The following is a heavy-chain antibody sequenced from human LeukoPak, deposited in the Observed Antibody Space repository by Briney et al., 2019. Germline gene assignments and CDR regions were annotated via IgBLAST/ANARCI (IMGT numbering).Heavy chain of an antibody. CDR2: ISSSGSTT. CDR3: ATVAMEDWYFDL. Sequence: AGGSLRLSCVASGFTFRSYSMNWVRQAPGKGLEWVSYISSSGSTTYYADAVKGRFTISRDNAKNSLYLQMSSLRDEDTAVYYCATVAMEDWYFDLWGRGTLVTVSS. J-gene: IGHJ2*01. V-gene: IGHV3-48*02. CDR1: GFTFRSYS. D-gene: IGHD5-18*01.